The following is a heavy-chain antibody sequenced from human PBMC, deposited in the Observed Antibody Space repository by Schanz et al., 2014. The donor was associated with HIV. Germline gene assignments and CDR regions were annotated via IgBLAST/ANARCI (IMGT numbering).Heavy chain of an antibody. CDR1: GFTFSSYG. CDR2: ISYDGSNK. CDR3: ARDSYYDRSRYSGYYYYGMDV. V-gene: IGHV3-30*03. J-gene: IGHJ6*02. D-gene: IGHD3-9*01. Sequence: QVQLVESGGGVVQPGRSLRLSCAASGFTFSSYGMHWVRQAPGKGLEWVAVISYDGSNKYYADSVKGRFTISRDNSKNTLYLQMSSLRAEDTAVYYCARDSYYDRSRYSGYYYYGMDVWGQGTTVTVSS.